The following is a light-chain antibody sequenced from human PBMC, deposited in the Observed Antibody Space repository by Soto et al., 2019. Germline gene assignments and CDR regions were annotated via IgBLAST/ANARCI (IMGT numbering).Light chain of an antibody. Sequence: PSIWFACPQERVPLSCRVSQSVSRNLAWYQQRPGQAPRLLIYDISNRAAGVPARFSGSGSETEFTPTSRRLPYEDSAVYFCQQYNNWPSFGEGTRLDIK. CDR3: QQYNNWPS. CDR1: QSVSRN. J-gene: IGKJ5*01. CDR2: DIS. V-gene: IGKV3-15*01.